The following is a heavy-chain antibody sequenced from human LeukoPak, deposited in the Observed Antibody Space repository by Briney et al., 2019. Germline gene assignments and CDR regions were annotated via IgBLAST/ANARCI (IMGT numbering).Heavy chain of an antibody. Sequence: ASVKVSCKASGYTFTGYYMHWVRQAPGQGLEWMGWITPNSGGTIYAQKVQGRVTMTRDTSISTAYMELSRLRSDDTAVYYCARDLSDSGSYISPFQYFQHWGQGTLVTVSS. D-gene: IGHD1-26*01. CDR1: GYTFTGYY. CDR2: ITPNSGGT. V-gene: IGHV1-2*02. CDR3: ARDLSDSGSYISPFQYFQH. J-gene: IGHJ1*01.